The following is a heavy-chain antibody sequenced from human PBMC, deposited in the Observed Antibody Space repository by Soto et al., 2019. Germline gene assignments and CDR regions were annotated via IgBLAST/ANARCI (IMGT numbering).Heavy chain of an antibody. Sequence: ASVKVSCKASGGIFSNFVITWVRQAPGHGLEWMGQIIPVFGTPNYAQMFQGRVTITADESTSTAYMELSSLRSDDTAVYYCASTGYDSSAYFPNANWGQGTLVTVSS. CDR1: GGIFSNFV. CDR2: IIPVFGTP. D-gene: IGHD3-22*01. V-gene: IGHV1-69*13. J-gene: IGHJ4*02. CDR3: ASTGYDSSAYFPNAN.